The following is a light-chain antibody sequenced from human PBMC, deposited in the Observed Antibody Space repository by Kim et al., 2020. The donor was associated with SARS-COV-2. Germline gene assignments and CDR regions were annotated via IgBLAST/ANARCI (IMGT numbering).Light chain of an antibody. CDR1: QRISNW. CDR2: AAS. Sequence: SASVGDRVTIKCRASQRISNWLAWYQQKPGKAPNLLIHAASSLETGVPSRFSGSGSGTEFTLTISSLQPDDSATYYCQQYNFRWTFGQGTKVDIK. J-gene: IGKJ1*01. V-gene: IGKV1-5*03. CDR3: QQYNFRWT.